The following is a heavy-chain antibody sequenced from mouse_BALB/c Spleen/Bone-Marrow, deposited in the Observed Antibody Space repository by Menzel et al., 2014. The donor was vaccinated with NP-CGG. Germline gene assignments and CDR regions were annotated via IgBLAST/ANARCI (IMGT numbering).Heavy chain of an antibody. Sequence: EVQLQQSGAELVKPGASVKLSCTASGFNIKDTYMHWVKQRPEQGLEWIGGIDPANGNTKYDPKFQGKATITADTSSNTAYLQLSSLTSEDTAVYYCAGLRPRFEFAYWGQGTLVTVSA. CDR2: IDPANGNT. CDR1: GFNIKDTY. J-gene: IGHJ3*01. CDR3: AGLRPRFEFAY. V-gene: IGHV14-3*02. D-gene: IGHD2-4*01.